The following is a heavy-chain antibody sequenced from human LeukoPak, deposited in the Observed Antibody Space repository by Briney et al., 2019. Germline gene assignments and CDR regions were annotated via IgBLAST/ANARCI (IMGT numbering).Heavy chain of an antibody. Sequence: KSSETLSLTCTVSGGSISSYYWSWIRQPPGKGLEWIGYIYYSGSTNYNPSLKSRVTISVDTSKNQFSLKLSSVTAADTAVYYCARARGSGRTRFDYWGQGTLVTASS. D-gene: IGHD3-10*01. CDR3: ARARGSGRTRFDY. J-gene: IGHJ4*02. CDR2: IYYSGST. CDR1: GGSISSYY. V-gene: IGHV4-59*01.